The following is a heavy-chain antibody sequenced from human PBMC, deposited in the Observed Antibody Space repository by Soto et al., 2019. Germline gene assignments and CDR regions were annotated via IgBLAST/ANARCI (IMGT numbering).Heavy chain of an antibody. Sequence: VQLVESGGGLVKPGRSLRLSCAASGFTFSSYGMHWVRQAPGKGLEWVAVIWYDGSNKYYADSVKGRFTISRDNSKNTLYLQMNSLRAEDTAVYYCARDRSAAAGVFPNDYWGQGTLVTVSS. V-gene: IGHV3-33*01. CDR2: IWYDGSNK. CDR3: ARDRSAAAGVFPNDY. J-gene: IGHJ4*02. D-gene: IGHD6-13*01. CDR1: GFTFSSYG.